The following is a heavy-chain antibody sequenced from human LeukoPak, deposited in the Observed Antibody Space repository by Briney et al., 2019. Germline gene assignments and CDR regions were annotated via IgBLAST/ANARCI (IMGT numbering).Heavy chain of an antibody. CDR2: ISWNSGSI. Sequence: GGSLRLSCAASGFTFDDYAMHWVRQAPGKGLERVSGISWNSGSIGYADSVKGRFTISRDNAKNSLYLQMNSLRAEDTALYYCAKDYGSGSPDYYYYGMDVWGQGTTVTVSS. J-gene: IGHJ6*02. CDR1: GFTFDDYA. V-gene: IGHV3-9*01. CDR3: AKDYGSGSPDYYYYGMDV. D-gene: IGHD3-10*01.